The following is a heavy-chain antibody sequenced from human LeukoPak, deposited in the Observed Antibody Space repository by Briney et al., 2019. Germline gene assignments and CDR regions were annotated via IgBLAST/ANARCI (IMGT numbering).Heavy chain of an antibody. J-gene: IGHJ6*03. D-gene: IGHD3-3*01. CDR3: AREWVTILHYMDV. V-gene: IGHV4-30-4*08. Sequence: SETLSLTCTVSGGSISSGDYYWSWIRQPPGKGLEWIGYIYYSGSTYYNPSLKSRVTISVDTSKNQFSLKLSSVTAADTAVYYCAREWVTILHYMDVWGKGTTVTVFS. CDR2: IYYSGST. CDR1: GGSISSGDYY.